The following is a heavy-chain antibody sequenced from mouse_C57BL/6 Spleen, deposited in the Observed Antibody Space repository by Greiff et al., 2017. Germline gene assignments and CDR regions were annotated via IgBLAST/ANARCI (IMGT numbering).Heavy chain of an antibody. CDR1: GFTFSSYA. D-gene: IGHD4-1*01. J-gene: IGHJ2*01. CDR2: ISDGGSYT. Sequence: DVMLVESGGGLVKPGGSLKLSCAASGFTFSSYAMSWVRQTPEKRLEWVATISDGGSYTYYPDNVKGRFPISRDNAKNNLYLQMSHLKSEDTAMYYCARGTGTNFDYWGQGTTLTVSS. CDR3: ARGTGTNFDY. V-gene: IGHV5-4*03.